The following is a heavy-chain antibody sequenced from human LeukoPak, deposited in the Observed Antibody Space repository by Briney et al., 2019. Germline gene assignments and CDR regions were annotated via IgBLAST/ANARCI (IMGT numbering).Heavy chain of an antibody. J-gene: IGHJ3*02. Sequence: SGPTLVKPTQTLTLTCTFVGLSLSTSGVGVGWIRQPPGKALEWLALIYWDDDKRYSPSLKSRLTITKDTSRNQVVLTMTNMDPVDTATYYCADRSMVGAIDAFDIWGQGTMVTVSS. D-gene: IGHD1-26*01. CDR2: IYWDDDK. CDR1: GLSLSTSGVG. V-gene: IGHV2-5*02. CDR3: ADRSMVGAIDAFDI.